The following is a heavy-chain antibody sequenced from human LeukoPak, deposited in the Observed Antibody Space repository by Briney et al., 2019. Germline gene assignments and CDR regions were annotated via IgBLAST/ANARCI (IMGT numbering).Heavy chain of an antibody. D-gene: IGHD1-1*01. CDR1: GGSFSAYY. Sequence: ETLSLTCAVYGGSFSAYYWSWIRRSPGKGLQWIAEVNHRGDTNYNPSVKGRVTISVDTSKNQFSLKVTSLTAADTAVYYCARGPTISETGYFDYWGQGTLVTVSS. V-gene: IGHV4-34*01. J-gene: IGHJ4*03. CDR3: ARGPTISETGYFDY. CDR2: VNHRGDT.